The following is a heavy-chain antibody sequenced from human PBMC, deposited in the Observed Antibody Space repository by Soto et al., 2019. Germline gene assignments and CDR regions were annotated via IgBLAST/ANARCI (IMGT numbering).Heavy chain of an antibody. CDR1: GFTFSSYF. CDR2: VPDDGSNK. CDR3: AKGRGRNYYYGMDV. J-gene: IGHJ6*02. Sequence: GGSLRLSCAASGFTFSSYFMHWVRQAPGKGLEWVAVVPDDGSNKYYGDSVKGRFTISRDNSKNTLYLQMNSLRAEDTAVYYCAKGRGRNYYYGMDVWGQGTTVTVSS. V-gene: IGHV3-30*18.